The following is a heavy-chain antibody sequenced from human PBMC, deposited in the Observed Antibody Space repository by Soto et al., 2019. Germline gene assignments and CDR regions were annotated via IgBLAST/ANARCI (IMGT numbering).Heavy chain of an antibody. CDR2: ISGGGNDR. J-gene: IGHJ4*02. V-gene: IGHV3-23*01. Sequence: EVQLLESGGGLVQPGGSLTLSCAASGFTFSSYAMSWVRQAPGKGLEWVSAISGGGNDRFYADSVRGRFTISRDNSRNTLYLHMNSLRAEDTAVHYCARSLFLASTDTEPFDSWGQGTLVTVSS. CDR1: GFTFSSYA. D-gene: IGHD6-13*01. CDR3: ARSLFLASTDTEPFDS.